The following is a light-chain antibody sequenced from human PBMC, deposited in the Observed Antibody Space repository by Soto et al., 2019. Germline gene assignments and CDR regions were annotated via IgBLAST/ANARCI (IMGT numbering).Light chain of an antibody. CDR2: EVT. Sequence: QSVLTQPASVSGSPGQSITISCTGTSSDIGAYNYVSWYQQHPGKAPKLMIYEVTNRPSGVSIRFSASKSANTASLTISGLQAEDEADYYCSSYTSTSTPVVFGGVTKLTVL. CDR3: SSYTSTSTPVV. J-gene: IGLJ2*01. CDR1: SSDIGAYNY. V-gene: IGLV2-14*01.